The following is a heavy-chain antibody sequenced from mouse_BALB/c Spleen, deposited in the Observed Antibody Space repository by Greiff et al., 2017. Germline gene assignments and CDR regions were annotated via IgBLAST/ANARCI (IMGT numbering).Heavy chain of an antibody. CDR2: IYPGSGST. CDR1: GFNIKDTY. V-gene: IGHV1-55*01. Sequence: VQLQQPGAELVKPGASVKLSCTASGFNIKDTYMHWVKQRPGQGLEWIGNIYPGSGSTNYDEKFKSKATLTVDTSSSTAYMQLSSLTSEDSAVYYCTRQYYGNRWFAYWGQGTLVTVSA. CDR3: TRQYYGNRWFAY. D-gene: IGHD2-1*01. J-gene: IGHJ3*01.